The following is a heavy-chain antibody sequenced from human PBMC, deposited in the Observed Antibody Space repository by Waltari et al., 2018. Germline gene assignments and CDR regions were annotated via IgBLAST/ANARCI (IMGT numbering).Heavy chain of an antibody. CDR3: ARMGYNWNELRFDY. CDR1: GGSISSHY. D-gene: IGHD1-1*01. J-gene: IGHJ4*02. CDR2: IYYSGST. Sequence: QVQLQESGPGLVKPSETLSLTYTVSGGSISSHYWSWIRQPPGKGLEWIGYIYYSGSTNYNPSLKRRVTISVDTSKNQFSLKLSSVTAADTAVYYCARMGYNWNELRFDYWGQGTLVTVSS. V-gene: IGHV4-59*11.